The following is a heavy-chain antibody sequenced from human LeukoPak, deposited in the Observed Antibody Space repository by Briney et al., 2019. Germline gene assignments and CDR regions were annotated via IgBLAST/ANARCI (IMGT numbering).Heavy chain of an antibody. V-gene: IGHV4-39*01. CDR1: GGSISSSGYY. D-gene: IGHD6-19*01. CDR3: VIASSGWDDAFDI. CDR2: IYYSGST. J-gene: IGHJ3*02. Sequence: PSETLSLTCTVSGGSISSSGYYWGWIRQPPGKGLEWIGSIYYSGSTYYNPSLKSRVTISVDTSKNRFSLKLSSVTAADTAVYYCVIASSGWDDAFDIWGQGTMVTVSS.